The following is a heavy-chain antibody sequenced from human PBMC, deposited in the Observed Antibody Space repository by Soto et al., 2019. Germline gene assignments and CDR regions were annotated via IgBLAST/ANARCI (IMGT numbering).Heavy chain of an antibody. J-gene: IGHJ4*02. CDR2: IYHSGST. CDR3: ARSPDYYGSGSPTYPLIFDY. V-gene: IGHV4-30-2*01. Sequence: QLQLQESGSGLVKPSQTLSLTCAVSGGSMSSGGYSWSWIRQPPGKGLEWIGYIYHSGSTYYNPSLKSRVTISVDRSKNQFSLKLSSVTAADTAVYYCARSPDYYGSGSPTYPLIFDYWGQGTLVTVSS. D-gene: IGHD3-10*01. CDR1: GGSMSSGGYS.